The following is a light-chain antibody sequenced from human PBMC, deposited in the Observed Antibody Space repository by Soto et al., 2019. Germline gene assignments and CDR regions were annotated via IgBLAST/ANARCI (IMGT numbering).Light chain of an antibody. CDR1: QSFRGL. Sequence: VLTQSPVTLSFSPEDRATLSCRASQSFRGLLAWYQQKPGQAPRLLIYDAYNRATGIPPRFSGSGSGTDFTLTISSLEPEDSAVYYCQQRHMWPITFGQGTRLAI. J-gene: IGKJ5*01. CDR2: DAY. V-gene: IGKV3-11*01. CDR3: QQRHMWPIT.